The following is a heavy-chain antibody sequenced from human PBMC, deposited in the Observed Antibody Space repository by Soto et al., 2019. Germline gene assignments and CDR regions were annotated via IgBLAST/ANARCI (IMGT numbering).Heavy chain of an antibody. CDR1: AFTLSKFV. J-gene: IGHJ6*02. CDR3: ARGNLDV. CDR2: TSNDGSNT. D-gene: IGHD1-7*01. Sequence: QVQVVESGGGVVQPGKSLRLSCAASAFTLSKFVMHWVRQAPGRGLEWVAVTSNDGSNTFYADSVKGRFTISRDNSKNTVYLQSNSLRTEDTAVYYCARGNLDVWGQGTTVTVSS. V-gene: IGHV3-30-3*01.